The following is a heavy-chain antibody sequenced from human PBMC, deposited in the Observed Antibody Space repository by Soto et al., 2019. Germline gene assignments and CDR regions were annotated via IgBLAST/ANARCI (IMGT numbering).Heavy chain of an antibody. D-gene: IGHD3-9*01. V-gene: IGHV3-23*01. CDR1: GFSFRNYA. CDR3: AKAPGTDWLFDY. Sequence: EVQLLESGGGLVQPGGSLRLSCAASGFSFRNYAMAWVRQAPGKGLEWVSAISGYGDITHYADSVKGRFTISRDNSKNTLYLQINGLRGADTAVYFCAKAPGTDWLFDYWGQGTLVTVSS. J-gene: IGHJ4*02. CDR2: ISGYGDIT.